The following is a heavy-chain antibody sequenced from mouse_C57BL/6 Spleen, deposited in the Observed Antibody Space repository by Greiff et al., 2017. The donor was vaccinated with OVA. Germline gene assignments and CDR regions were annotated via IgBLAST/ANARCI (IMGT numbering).Heavy chain of an antibody. CDR2: IRNKANGYTT. J-gene: IGHJ1*03. V-gene: IGHV7-3*01. D-gene: IGHD2-4*01. CDR1: GFTFTDYY. Sequence: EVMLVESGGGLVQPGGSLSLSCAASGFTFTDYYMSWVRQPPGQALEWLGFIRNKANGYTTEYSASVKGRFTISRDNSQSILYLQMNALRAEDSATYYCARYIYYDYDWYFDVWGTGTTVTVSS. CDR3: ARYIYYDYDWYFDV.